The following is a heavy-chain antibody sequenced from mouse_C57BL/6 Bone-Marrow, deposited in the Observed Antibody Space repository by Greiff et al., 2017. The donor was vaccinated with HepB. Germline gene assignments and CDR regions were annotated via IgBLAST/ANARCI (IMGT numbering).Heavy chain of an antibody. CDR2: VSYSGST. V-gene: IGHV3-8*01. CDR3: ARFRYDKDYAMDY. Sequence: EVKLVESGPGLAKPSQTLSLTCSVTGYSITSDYWNWIRKFPGNKLEYMGYVSYSGSTYYNPSLKSRISITRDTSKNQYYLQLNSVTTEDTATYYCARFRYDKDYAMDYWGQGTSVTVSS. D-gene: IGHD2-12*01. CDR1: GYSITSDY. J-gene: IGHJ4*01.